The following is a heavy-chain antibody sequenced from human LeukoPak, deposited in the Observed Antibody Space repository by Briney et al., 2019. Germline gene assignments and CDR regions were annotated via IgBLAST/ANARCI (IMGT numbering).Heavy chain of an antibody. J-gene: IGHJ4*02. CDR2: ISAYNGNT. V-gene: IGHV1-18*04. Sequence: ASVKVSCKASGYTFTGYYMHWVRQAPGQGLEWMGWISAYNGNTNYAQKLQGRVTMTTDTSTSTAYMELRSLRSDDTAVYYCARVRSGYGDYWGQGTLVTVSS. CDR1: GYTFTGYY. D-gene: IGHD5-12*01. CDR3: ARVRSGYGDY.